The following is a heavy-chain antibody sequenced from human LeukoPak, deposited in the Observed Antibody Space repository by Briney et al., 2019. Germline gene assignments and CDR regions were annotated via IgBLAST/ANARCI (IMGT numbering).Heavy chain of an antibody. CDR1: GYTFTSYD. D-gene: IGHD5-24*01. CDR2: MNPNSGNT. Sequence: GASVKVSCKASGYTFTSYDINWVRQATGQGLEWMGWMNPNSGNTGYAQKFQGRVTMTRDTSISTAYMELSRLRSDDTAVYYCARDGYNSDRFDYWGQGTLVTVSS. CDR3: ARDGYNSDRFDY. V-gene: IGHV1-8*01. J-gene: IGHJ4*02.